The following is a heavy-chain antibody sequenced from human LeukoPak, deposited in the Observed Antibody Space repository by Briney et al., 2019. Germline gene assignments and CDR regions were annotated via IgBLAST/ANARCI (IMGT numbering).Heavy chain of an antibody. J-gene: IGHJ4*02. D-gene: IGHD3-22*01. CDR3: AREWGDYYYDSNGYYSYFDY. CDR2: TFYRSKWYN. Sequence: SQTLSLTCAISGDSVSSSGATWNWIRQSPSRGLEWLGRTFYRSKWYNDYAVSVKSRITVNPDTSKNQFSLQLNSVTPEDTAVYYCAREWGDYYYDSNGYYSYFDYWGQGTLVTVSS. CDR1: GDSVSSSGAT. V-gene: IGHV6-1*01.